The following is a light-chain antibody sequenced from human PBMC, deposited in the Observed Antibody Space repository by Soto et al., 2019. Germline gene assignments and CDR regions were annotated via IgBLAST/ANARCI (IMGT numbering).Light chain of an antibody. CDR1: SSDVSGYNY. CDR2: DVS. J-gene: IGLJ2*01. V-gene: IGLV2-14*01. Sequence: QSALTQPASVSGSPGQSITISCTSSDVSGYNYVSWYQQHPDKAPKVMIYDVSNRPSGVSNRFSGSKSGNTASLTISGLQAEEEADYYCSSYTSSSPLVVFGGGTKLTVL. CDR3: SSYTSSSPLVV.